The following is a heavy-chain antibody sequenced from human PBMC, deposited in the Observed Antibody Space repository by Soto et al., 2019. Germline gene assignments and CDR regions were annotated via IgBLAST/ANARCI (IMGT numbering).Heavy chain of an antibody. J-gene: IGHJ6*02. CDR3: ARADIFNYFYGMDV. D-gene: IGHD2-21*01. CDR1: GGSISNGGYY. CDR2: IYYSGTT. V-gene: IGHV4-31*03. Sequence: QVQLQESGPGLLKPSQTLSLTCTVSGGSISNGGYYWSWIRQQPGKGLEWIGNIYYSGTTIYDPSLKSRLTISVGPSKRQFSLKLSSVTAADAAVYYCARADIFNYFYGMDVWGQGTTVTVSS.